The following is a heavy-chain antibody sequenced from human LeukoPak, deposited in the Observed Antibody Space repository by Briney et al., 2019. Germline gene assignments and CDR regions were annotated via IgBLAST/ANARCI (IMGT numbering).Heavy chain of an antibody. Sequence: PGGSLRLSCAASGFTLRSYDMSWVRQAPGKELEWVAATSGSGVNSYYAASVRGRFTISRDNSQNTLYLQMASLRAEDTALYYCAKEYSGYDFDYWGQGTLVTVSS. V-gene: IGHV3-23*01. CDR1: GFTLRSYD. J-gene: IGHJ4*02. CDR2: TSGSGVNS. D-gene: IGHD5-12*01. CDR3: AKEYSGYDFDY.